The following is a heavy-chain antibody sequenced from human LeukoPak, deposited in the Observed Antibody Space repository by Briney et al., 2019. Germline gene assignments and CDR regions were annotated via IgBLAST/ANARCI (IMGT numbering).Heavy chain of an antibody. CDR1: GGSINSYY. J-gene: IGHJ1*01. V-gene: IGHV4-59*01. CDR2: IYYTGST. D-gene: IGHD3-22*01. Sequence: SETLSLTCTVSGGSINSYYGSWIRQSPGKGLEWIGSIYYTGSTIYNPSLQSRVTISLDMSKSQFSLSLSSVTAADTAVYYCARGQDEYYYDSSGYPGYFQHWGQGTLVTVSS. CDR3: ARGQDEYYYDSSGYPGYFQH.